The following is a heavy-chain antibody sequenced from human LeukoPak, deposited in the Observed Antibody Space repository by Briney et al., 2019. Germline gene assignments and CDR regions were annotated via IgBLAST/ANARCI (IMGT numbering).Heavy chain of an antibody. CDR3: ARDAGADRPFDY. Sequence: SETLSLTCTVSSGSIINYYWTWIRQPPGKGLEWIGNIYYSGYTSYNPSLNSRVTISVDTSKNQFSLKLSSVTAADTAVYYCARDAGADRPFDYWGQGTLVTVSS. V-gene: IGHV4-59*01. D-gene: IGHD6-6*01. J-gene: IGHJ4*02. CDR1: SGSIINYY. CDR2: IYYSGYT.